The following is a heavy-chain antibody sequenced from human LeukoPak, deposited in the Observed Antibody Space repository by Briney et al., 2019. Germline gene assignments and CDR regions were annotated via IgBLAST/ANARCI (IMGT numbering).Heavy chain of an antibody. CDR3: ARARGYYDSSGFYYFDY. J-gene: IGHJ4*02. CDR1: GGSIGSGGYS. V-gene: IGHV4-30-2*01. Sequence: TSQTLSLTRAVSGGSIGSGGYSWSWIRQPPGKGLEWIGYIYHSGSTYYNPSLKSRVTISVDRSKNQFSLKLSSVTAADTAVYYCARARGYYDSSGFYYFDYWGQGTLVTVSS. D-gene: IGHD3-22*01. CDR2: IYHSGST.